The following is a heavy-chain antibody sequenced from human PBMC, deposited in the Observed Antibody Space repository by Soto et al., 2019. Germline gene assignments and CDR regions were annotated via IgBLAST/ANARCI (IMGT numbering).Heavy chain of an antibody. CDR1: GGSISSGGYY. D-gene: IGHD6-6*01. CDR2: IYYSGST. CDR3: ARVPLTSSSVDFFDY. V-gene: IGHV4-31*03. J-gene: IGHJ4*02. Sequence: SETLSLTCTVSGGSISSGGYYWSWIRQHPGKGLEWIGYIYYSGSTYYNPSLKSRVTISVDTTKNQFSVKLSSVTAADTAVYYCARVPLTSSSVDFFDYWGQGTLVTVSS.